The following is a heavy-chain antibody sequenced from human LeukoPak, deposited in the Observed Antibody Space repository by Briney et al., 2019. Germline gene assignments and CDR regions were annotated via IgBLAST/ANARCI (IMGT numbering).Heavy chain of an antibody. Sequence: PSETLSLTCTVSGDSITRSGSFWGWIRQPPGKGLEWIGSFFYSGSTYYNPSLKSRVTISVDTSKNQFSLKLSSVTAADTALYYCVRHVYNIGWIYYFDDWGQGTLVTVSS. V-gene: IGHV4-39*01. CDR2: FFYSGST. D-gene: IGHD6-19*01. J-gene: IGHJ4*02. CDR1: GDSITRSGSF. CDR3: VRHVYNIGWIYYFDD.